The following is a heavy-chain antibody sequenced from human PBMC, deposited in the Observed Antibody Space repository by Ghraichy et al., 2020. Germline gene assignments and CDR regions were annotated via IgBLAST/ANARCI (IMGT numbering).Heavy chain of an antibody. Sequence: SETLSLTCNVSGGSISDSTYYWGWIRQPPGKGLEWIGSVFNSEDIYYNPSLKSRVTFSIETSKNQFSLRLNSVTAADTAVYFCATAPMLMVRAEYFKHWGPGNLVTVSS. J-gene: IGHJ1*01. CDR3: ATAPMLMVRAEYFKH. D-gene: IGHD3-10*01. V-gene: IGHV4-39*01. CDR1: GGSISDSTYY. CDR2: VFNSEDI.